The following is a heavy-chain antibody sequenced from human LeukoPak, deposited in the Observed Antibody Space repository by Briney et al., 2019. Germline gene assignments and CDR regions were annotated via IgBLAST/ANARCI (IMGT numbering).Heavy chain of an antibody. Sequence: GGSLRLSCAASGFTFSSYSMNWLRQAPGKGLEWLAFVGTSSTFIYYADSVKGRFTISRDDATQSLSLQMNSLRAEDTAVYYCARGGAWGYCSAGSCSLDSWGQGVLVAVPS. CDR2: VGTSSTFI. CDR1: GFTFSSYS. V-gene: IGHV3-21*05. J-gene: IGHJ4*02. CDR3: ARGGAWGYCSAGSCSLDS. D-gene: IGHD2-15*01.